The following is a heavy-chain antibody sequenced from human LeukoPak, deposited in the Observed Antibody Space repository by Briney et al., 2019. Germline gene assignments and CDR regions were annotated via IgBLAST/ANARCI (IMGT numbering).Heavy chain of an antibody. CDR2: INQDGSRK. CDR1: GFTLSSYW. CDR3: ARDADLHTADY. D-gene: IGHD2-2*02. Sequence: GGSLRLSCAASGFTLSSYWMTWVRQAPGKRLEWVATINQDGSRKFYLDSADGRFTVSRDNARNSLHLQMTSLRADDTAVYYCARDADLHTADYWGQGTLSPSPQ. J-gene: IGHJ4*02. V-gene: IGHV3-7*01.